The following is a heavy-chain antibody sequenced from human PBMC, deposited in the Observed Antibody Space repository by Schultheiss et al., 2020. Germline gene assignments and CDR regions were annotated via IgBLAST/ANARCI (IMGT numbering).Heavy chain of an antibody. Sequence: GGSLRLSCTASGFTFSSYAMNWVRQAPGKGLEWVSYISSSSSNIYYADSVKGRFTISRDTAKNSLYLQMNSLRDEDTAVYYCARVEYHHVDTAMERNDYWGEGTLGTV. CDR3: ARVEYHHVDTAMERNDY. CDR1: GFTFSSYA. CDR2: ISSSSSNI. D-gene: IGHD5-18*01. J-gene: IGHJ4*02. V-gene: IGHV3-48*02.